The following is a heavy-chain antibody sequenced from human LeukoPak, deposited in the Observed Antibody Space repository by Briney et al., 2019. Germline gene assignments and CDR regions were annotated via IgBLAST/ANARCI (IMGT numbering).Heavy chain of an antibody. Sequence: PSQTLSLTCTVSGGSICSGSYYWSWIRQPAGKGLEWIGRIYTSGSTNYNPSLKSRVTISVDTSKNQFSLKLSSVTAADTAVYYCAGLGTTTGYYYMDVWGKGTTVTASS. J-gene: IGHJ6*03. CDR1: GGSICSGSYY. CDR2: IYTSGST. CDR3: AGLGTTTGYYYMDV. D-gene: IGHD7-27*01. V-gene: IGHV4-61*02.